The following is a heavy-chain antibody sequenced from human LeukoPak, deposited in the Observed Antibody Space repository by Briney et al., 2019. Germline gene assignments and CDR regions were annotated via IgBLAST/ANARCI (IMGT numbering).Heavy chain of an antibody. V-gene: IGHV1-24*01. CDR2: FDPEDGET. J-gene: IGHJ4*02. CDR1: GYTLTELS. D-gene: IGHD3-9*01. CDR3: SPGFFGIRYFDWLSS. Sequence: ASVKVSCKVSGYTLTELSMHWVRQAPGKGLEWMGGFDPEDGETIYAQKFQGRVTMTEDTSTDTAYMELSSLRSEDTAVYYCSPGFFGIRYFDWLSSWGQGTLVTVSS.